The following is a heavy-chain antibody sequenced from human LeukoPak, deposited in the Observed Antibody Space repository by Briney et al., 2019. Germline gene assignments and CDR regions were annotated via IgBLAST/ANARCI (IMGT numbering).Heavy chain of an antibody. CDR1: GYTFTSYG. J-gene: IGHJ4*02. CDR3: ARDLTLITIFGVVSPSYFDY. CDR2: ISAYNGNT. D-gene: IGHD3-3*01. Sequence: GASMKVSCKASGYTFTSYGISWVRQAPGQGLEWMGWISAYNGNTNYAQKLQGRVTMTTDTSTSTAYMELRSLRSDDTAVYYCARDLTLITIFGVVSPSYFDYWGQGTLVTVSS. V-gene: IGHV1-18*01.